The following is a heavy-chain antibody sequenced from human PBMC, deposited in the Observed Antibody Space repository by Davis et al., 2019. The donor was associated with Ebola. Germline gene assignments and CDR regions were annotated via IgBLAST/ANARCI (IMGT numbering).Heavy chain of an antibody. J-gene: IGHJ4*02. V-gene: IGHV3-23*01. CDR3: AKSFLITGSHMSEFRGVDY. Sequence: GESLKIPCAASEFTFSSYGMTWVRQAPGKGLEWVSSISAGGTAPYYADSVKGRFTISRDNSKNTLSLHMDSLRGDDTAVYYCAKSFLITGSHMSEFRGVDYWGQGTVVTVSS. CDR1: EFTFSSYG. D-gene: IGHD2-8*02. CDR2: ISAGGTAP.